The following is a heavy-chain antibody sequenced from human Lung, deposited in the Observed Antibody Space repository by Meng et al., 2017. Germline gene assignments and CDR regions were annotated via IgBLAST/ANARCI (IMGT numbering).Heavy chain of an antibody. CDR2: INHSGST. J-gene: IGHJ4*02. CDR1: GGSFGDYD. V-gene: IGHV4-34*01. Sequence: QVQLQQLGDGLLKTLETPSLTCVVSGGSFGDYDWSWIRQPPGKGLEWLGEINHSGSTNYNPSLESRATISVDTSQNNLSLKLSSVTAADSAVYYCARGPTTMAHDFDYWGQGTLVTVSS. D-gene: IGHD4-11*01. CDR3: ARGPTTMAHDFDY.